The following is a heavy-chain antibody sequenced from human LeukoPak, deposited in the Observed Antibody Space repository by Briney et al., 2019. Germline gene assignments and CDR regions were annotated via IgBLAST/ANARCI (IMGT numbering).Heavy chain of an antibody. CDR1: GFTFSSYA. Sequence: GGSLRLSCAASGFTFSSYAMHWVRQAPGKGLEWVAVISYDGSNKYYADSMKGRFTISRDNSKNTLYLQMNSLRAEDTAVYYCARVGQEWDRFDYWGQGTLVTVSS. V-gene: IGHV3-30*04. CDR3: ARVGQEWDRFDY. D-gene: IGHD1-26*01. J-gene: IGHJ4*02. CDR2: ISYDGSNK.